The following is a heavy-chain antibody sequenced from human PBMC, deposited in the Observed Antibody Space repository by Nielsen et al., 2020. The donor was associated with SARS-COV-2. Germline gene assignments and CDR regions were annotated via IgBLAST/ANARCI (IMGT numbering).Heavy chain of an antibody. V-gene: IGHV3-7*03. Sequence: GESLKISCAASGFTFSSYWMSWVRQAPGKGLEWVANIKQDGSEKYYVDSVKGRFTISRDNAKNSLYLQMNSLRAEDTALYYCAKETVGTGGMDVWGQGTTVTVSS. CDR1: GFTFSSYW. J-gene: IGHJ6*02. CDR3: AKETVGTGGMDV. CDR2: IKQDGSEK. D-gene: IGHD4-11*01.